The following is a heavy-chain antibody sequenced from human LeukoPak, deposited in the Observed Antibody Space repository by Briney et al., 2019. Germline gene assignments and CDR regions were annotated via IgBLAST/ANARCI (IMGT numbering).Heavy chain of an antibody. Sequence: ASVKVSCKASGYTFTVQYMHWVRQAPGQGLEWMGWINPNSGGTNYAQKFQGRVTMTRDTSISTAYMELSRLRSDDTAVYYCARVLVVPGWGPLDYWGQGTLVTVSS. V-gene: IGHV1-2*02. J-gene: IGHJ4*02. CDR2: INPNSGGT. CDR3: ARVLVVPGWGPLDY. D-gene: IGHD2-2*01. CDR1: GYTFTVQY.